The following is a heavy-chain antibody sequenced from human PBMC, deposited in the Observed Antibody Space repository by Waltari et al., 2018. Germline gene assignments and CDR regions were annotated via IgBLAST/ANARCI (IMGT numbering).Heavy chain of an antibody. V-gene: IGHV3-30-3*01. CDR2: ISYDGSNK. Sequence: QVQLVESGGGVVQPGRSLRLSCAASGFTFSSYAMPWVRQAPGKGLEWVAVISYDGSNKYYADSVKGRFTISRDNSKNTLYLQMNSLRAEDTAVYYCAREGLGYYMDVWGKGTTVTISS. CDR1: GFTFSSYA. CDR3: AREGLGYYMDV. D-gene: IGHD3-16*01. J-gene: IGHJ6*03.